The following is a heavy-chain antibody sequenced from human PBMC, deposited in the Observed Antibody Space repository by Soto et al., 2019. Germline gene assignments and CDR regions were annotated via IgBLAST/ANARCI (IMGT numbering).Heavy chain of an antibody. J-gene: IGHJ4*02. D-gene: IGHD4-17*01. CDR2: ISYDGSNK. Sequence: QVQLVESGGGVVQPGRSLRLSCAASGFTFSSYAMHWVRQAPGKGLEWVAVISYDGSNKYYADSVKGRFTISRDNSKNTLYLQMNSLRAEDTAVYYCARDRKTVIQPRFDYWGQGTLVTVSS. CDR3: ARDRKTVIQPRFDY. CDR1: GFTFSSYA. V-gene: IGHV3-30-3*01.